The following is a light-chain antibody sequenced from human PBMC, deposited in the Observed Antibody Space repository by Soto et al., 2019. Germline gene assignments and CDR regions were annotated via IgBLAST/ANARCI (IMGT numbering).Light chain of an antibody. CDR2: GVS. Sequence: EIVVSQSPGTLSLSPGERATLSCRTSQSSNSLAWYQHKPGQAPRLLIYGVSSRPTDIPDRFSGSGSGTDFTLTISRLEPEDVAVYYCQQYGPSRAFTFGPGTKVDIK. J-gene: IGKJ3*01. V-gene: IGKV3-20*01. CDR3: QQYGPSRAFT. CDR1: QSSNS.